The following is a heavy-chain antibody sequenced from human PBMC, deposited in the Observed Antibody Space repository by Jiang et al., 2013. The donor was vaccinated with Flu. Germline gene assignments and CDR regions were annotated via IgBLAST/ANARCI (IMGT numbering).Heavy chain of an antibody. Sequence: LLKPSETLSLTCTVSGGSISSYYWSWIRQPPGKGLEWIGYIYYSGSTNYNPSLKSRVTISVDTSKNQFSLNLSSVTAADTAVYYCAREGAYCSSTSCSGNWFDPWGQGTLVTVSS. CDR3: AREGAYCSSTSCSGNWFDP. D-gene: IGHD2-2*01. CDR2: IYYSGST. V-gene: IGHV4-59*12. CDR1: GGSISSYY. J-gene: IGHJ5*02.